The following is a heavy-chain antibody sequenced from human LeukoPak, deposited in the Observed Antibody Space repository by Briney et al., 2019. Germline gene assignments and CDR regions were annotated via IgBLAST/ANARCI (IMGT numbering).Heavy chain of an antibody. Sequence: SETLSLTCTVSGGSISSSSYYWGWIRQPPGKGLEWIGSIYYSGSTYYNPSLKSRVTISVDTSKNQFSLKLSSVTAADTAVYYCASTRLGRELLNWGQGTLVTVSS. CDR3: ASTRLGRELLN. CDR2: IYYSGST. D-gene: IGHD1-26*01. J-gene: IGHJ1*01. CDR1: GGSISSSSYY. V-gene: IGHV4-39*01.